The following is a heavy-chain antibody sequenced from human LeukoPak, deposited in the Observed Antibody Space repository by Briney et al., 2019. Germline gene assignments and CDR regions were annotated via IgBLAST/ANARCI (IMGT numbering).Heavy chain of an antibody. V-gene: IGHV4-30-2*01. Sequence: SETLSLTCAVSGGSISSGGYSLGWIRQPPGKGLEWIGYIYHSGSTYYNPSLKSRVTISVDRSKNQFSLKLSSVTAADTAVYYCARAGLQVWFDPWGQGTLVTVSS. CDR3: ARAGLQVWFDP. CDR1: GGSISSGGYS. CDR2: IYHSGST. J-gene: IGHJ5*02. D-gene: IGHD5-24*01.